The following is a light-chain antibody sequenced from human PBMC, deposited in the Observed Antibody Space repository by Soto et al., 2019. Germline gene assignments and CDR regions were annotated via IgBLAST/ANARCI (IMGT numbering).Light chain of an antibody. Sequence: DIVMTQSPLSLPVTPGEPASISCRSSQSLLHSNGYNYLDWYLQKPGQSPQLLIYLGSNRASGVPDRFSGSGSGTDFTLKISRVEAEDVGVYYCMQALQQPFTFGPGTKVDIK. J-gene: IGKJ3*01. CDR3: MQALQQPFT. CDR1: QSLLHSNGYNY. V-gene: IGKV2-28*01. CDR2: LGS.